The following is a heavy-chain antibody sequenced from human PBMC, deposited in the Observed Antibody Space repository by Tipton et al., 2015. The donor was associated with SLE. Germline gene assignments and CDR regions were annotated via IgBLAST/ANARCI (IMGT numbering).Heavy chain of an antibody. D-gene: IGHD6-6*01. V-gene: IGHV4-34*01. J-gene: IGHJ4*02. Sequence: GLVKPSETLSLTCGVHGGSFSGYYWTWFRQSPEKGLEWIGEINQSGTTNYHPSLKSRATIYVDASKRQFSLKLISVSAADTAVYYCARVPSIDARPTDYWGPGTLVTVSS. CDR1: GGSFSGYY. CDR3: ARVPSIDARPTDY. CDR2: INQSGTT.